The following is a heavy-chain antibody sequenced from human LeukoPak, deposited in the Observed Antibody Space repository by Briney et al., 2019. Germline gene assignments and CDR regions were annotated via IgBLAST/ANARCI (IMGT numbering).Heavy chain of an antibody. D-gene: IGHD2-21*02. CDR1: GFAFSGSA. CDR3: ARGPHIVVVTAIDY. Sequence: PGGSLRLSCAASGFAFSGSAMSWVRQAPGKGLEWVSGISGRGDKTYYADSVKGRFTISRDNSKNTLRLQMNSLRDEDTAIYYCARGPHIVVVTAIDYWGQGILVTVST. CDR2: ISGRGDKT. V-gene: IGHV3-23*01. J-gene: IGHJ4*02.